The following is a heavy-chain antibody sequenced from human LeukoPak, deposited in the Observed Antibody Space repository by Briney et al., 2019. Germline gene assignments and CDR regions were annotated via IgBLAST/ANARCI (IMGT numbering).Heavy chain of an antibody. J-gene: IGHJ1*01. CDR3: ARPGAAHEYFQH. D-gene: IGHD4-17*01. V-gene: IGHV4-59*01. CDR1: GGSISSYY. CDR2: IYYSGST. Sequence: SETLSLTCTVSGGSISSYYWSWIRQPPGKGLEWIGYIYYSGSTNYNPSLKSRVTITVDTSKNQFSLKLSSVTAADTAVYYCARPGAAHEYFQHWGQGTLVTVSS.